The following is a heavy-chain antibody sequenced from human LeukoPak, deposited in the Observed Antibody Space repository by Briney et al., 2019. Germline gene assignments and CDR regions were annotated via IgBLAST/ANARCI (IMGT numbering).Heavy chain of an antibody. CDR3: ARDYWWNYDY. J-gene: IGHJ4*02. CDR2: ISKDGSDK. V-gene: IGHV3-30-3*01. D-gene: IGHD1-7*01. CDR1: GFTFSDYA. Sequence: GRSLRLSCAASGFTFSDYAMHWVRQAPGKGLEWVAVISKDGSDKYYPGSVRGRFTISRDNSKNTIYLQMDSLRAEDTAIYYCARDYWWNYDYWGQGTLVTVSS.